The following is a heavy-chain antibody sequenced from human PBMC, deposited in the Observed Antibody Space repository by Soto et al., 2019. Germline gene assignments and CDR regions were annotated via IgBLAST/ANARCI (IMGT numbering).Heavy chain of an antibody. V-gene: IGHV3-23*01. D-gene: IGHD2-15*01. CDR2: ISGSGGNT. CDR1: GFTFSSYA. J-gene: IGHJ5*02. CDR3: AKWAVVAGRGWFDP. Sequence: EVQLLESGGGLVQPGGSLRLSCAASGFTFSSYAMIWVRQAPGKGLEWISDISGSGGNTHYADSVKGRFTISRDNSNNMLYLQMNSLRAEDTAMYYCAKWAVVAGRGWFDPWGQGTLVTVSS.